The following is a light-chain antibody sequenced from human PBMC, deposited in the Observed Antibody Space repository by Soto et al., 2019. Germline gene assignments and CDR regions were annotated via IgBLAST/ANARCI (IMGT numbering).Light chain of an antibody. Sequence: EIVWTQSPATLSLSPGERANLSGRASQSVSSYLAWYQHKPGQAPSLLIYDASNRATGIPVRFSGSGSGTEFTLTIRSLKSEDFAVDYCQHRTNWLTFGGGTKVDIK. CDR3: QHRTNWLT. CDR1: QSVSSY. CDR2: DAS. J-gene: IGKJ4*01. V-gene: IGKV3-11*01.